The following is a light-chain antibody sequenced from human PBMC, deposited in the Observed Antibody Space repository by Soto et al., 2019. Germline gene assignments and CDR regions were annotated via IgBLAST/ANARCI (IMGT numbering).Light chain of an antibody. J-gene: IGKJ2*01. V-gene: IGKV3D-20*02. CDR3: QRHSNWRYT. CDR1: QSVYSKY. CDR2: GAS. Sequence: EIVLTQSPGTLSLSPGESATLSCRASQSVYSKYLAWYQQKPGQAPRLLIYGASSRASGIPDRFSGSGSGTDFTLTISRLEPEDFAVYYCQRHSNWRYTFGQGTKVDIK.